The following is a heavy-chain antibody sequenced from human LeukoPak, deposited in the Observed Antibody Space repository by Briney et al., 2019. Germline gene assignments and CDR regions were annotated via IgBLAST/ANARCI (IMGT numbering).Heavy chain of an antibody. J-gene: IGHJ6*03. CDR1: GFTFSSYA. CDR2: ISSNGGST. D-gene: IGHD6-6*01. CDR3: ARGGAARPFYYTDV. V-gene: IGHV3-64*01. Sequence: GGSLRLSCAASGFTFSSYAMHWVRQAPGKGLEYVSAISSNGGSTYYANSVKGRFTISRDNSKYTLYLQMGSLRAEDMAVYYCARGGAARPFYYTDVWGKGTTVTVSS.